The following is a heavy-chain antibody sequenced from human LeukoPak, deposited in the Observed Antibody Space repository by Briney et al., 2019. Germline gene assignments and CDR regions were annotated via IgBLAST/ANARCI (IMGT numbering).Heavy chain of an antibody. V-gene: IGHV3-30*18. CDR1: GFTFSSYG. Sequence: PGRSLRLSCAASGFTFSSYGMHWVRQAPGKGLEWVAVISYDGSNKYYADSVKGRFTISRDNSKNTLYLQMNSLRAEDTAVYYCAKDRESYCSGGSCYLFDYWGQGTLVTVSS. D-gene: IGHD2-15*01. CDR2: ISYDGSNK. J-gene: IGHJ4*02. CDR3: AKDRESYCSGGSCYLFDY.